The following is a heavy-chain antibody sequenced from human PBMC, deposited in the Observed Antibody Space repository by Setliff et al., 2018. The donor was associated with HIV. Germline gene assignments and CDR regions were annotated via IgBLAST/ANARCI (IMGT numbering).Heavy chain of an antibody. D-gene: IGHD1-26*01. CDR2: IIPIFGPP. J-gene: IGHJ4*02. V-gene: IGHV1-69*06. CDR3: EGDRPGYSGSAWDS. Sequence: SVKVSCKASGVTFSSYAINWVRQAPGQGLEWMGRIIPIFGPPNYAQKFKGGVTITADKSTSTAYMELISQRSDDTAVYYCEGDRPGYSGSAWDSWGQGTLVTVSS. CDR1: GVTFSSYA.